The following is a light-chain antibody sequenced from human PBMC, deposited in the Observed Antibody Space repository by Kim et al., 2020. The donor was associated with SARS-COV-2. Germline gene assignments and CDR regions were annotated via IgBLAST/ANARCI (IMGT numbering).Light chain of an antibody. V-gene: IGKV3-11*01. CDR1: QSVSTH. CDR3: QQRNIWPRT. J-gene: IGKJ1*01. Sequence: LSPGERASRSCRASQSVSTHVACYQQKFGQAPRLLIYDASNRATGIPARFSGSGSGTDFTLTISSLEPGDFAVYYCQQRNIWPRTFGQGTKVDIK. CDR2: DAS.